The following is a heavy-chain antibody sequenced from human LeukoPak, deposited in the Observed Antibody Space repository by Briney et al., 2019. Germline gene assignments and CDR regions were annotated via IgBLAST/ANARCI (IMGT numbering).Heavy chain of an antibody. CDR2: IYHGGGS. D-gene: IGHD3-16*01. CDR1: GGSISSYY. CDR3: VSGWGLWGGEY. V-gene: IGHV4-59*12. J-gene: IGHJ4*02. Sequence: PSETLSLTCTVSGGSISSYYWSWIRQPPGRGLEWIGEIYHGGGSNYNPSLRSRVTMSLDKSKNQFSLMLSSVTAADTAMYYCVSGWGLWGGEYWGQGTLVTVSS.